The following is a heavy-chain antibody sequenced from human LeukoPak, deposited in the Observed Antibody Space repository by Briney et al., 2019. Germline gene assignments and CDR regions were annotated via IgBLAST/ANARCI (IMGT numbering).Heavy chain of an antibody. J-gene: IGHJ4*02. V-gene: IGHV3-23*01. CDR2: ISGSGDRT. Sequence: GGSLRLSCAASGFTFSSYVMSWVRQAPGKGLELVSAISGSGDRTYYADSVKGRFTMSRDNSKNTLYLQMNSLRAEDTAVYYRAKDRGACSSTSCYYFDYWGQGTLVTVSS. D-gene: IGHD2-2*01. CDR1: GFTFSSYV. CDR3: AKDRGACSSTSCYYFDY.